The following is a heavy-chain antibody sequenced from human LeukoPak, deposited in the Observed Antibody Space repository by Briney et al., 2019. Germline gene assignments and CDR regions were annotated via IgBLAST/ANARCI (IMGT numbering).Heavy chain of an antibody. J-gene: IGHJ5*02. CDR2: IYSGGST. V-gene: IGHV3-53*01. CDR3: ARARIAVAGTRWFDP. Sequence: TGGSLRLSCAASGFTVSSNYVSWVRQAPGKGLEWVSVIYSGGSTYYADSVKGRFTISRDNSKNTLYLQMNSLRAEDTAVYYCARARIAVAGTRWFDPWGQGTLVTVSS. D-gene: IGHD6-19*01. CDR1: GFTVSSNY.